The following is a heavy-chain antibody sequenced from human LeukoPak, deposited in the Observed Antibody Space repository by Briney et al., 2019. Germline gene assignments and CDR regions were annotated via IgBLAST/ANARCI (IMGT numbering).Heavy chain of an antibody. CDR2: INHSGST. CDR1: GGSFSGYY. V-gene: IGHV4-34*01. J-gene: IGHJ6*02. D-gene: IGHD3-3*01. Sequence: SETLSLTCAVYGGSFSGYYWSWIRQPPGKGLEWIGEINHSGSTNYNPSLTSRVTISVDTSKNQFSLKLSSVTAADTAVYYCARGPVLRFLEWSSYYYGMDVWGQGTTVTVSS. CDR3: ARGPVLRFLEWSSYYYGMDV.